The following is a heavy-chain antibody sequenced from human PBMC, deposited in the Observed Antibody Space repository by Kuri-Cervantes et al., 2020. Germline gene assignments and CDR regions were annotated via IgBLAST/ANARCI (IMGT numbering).Heavy chain of an antibody. V-gene: IGHV3-30*18. CDR3: AKGGTTSHCSGGSCYGGYFDY. Sequence: GGSLRLSCAASGFTFSSYGMHWVRQAPGKGLEWVAVISYDGSNKYYADSVKGRFTISRDNSKNTLYLQMNSLRAEDTAVYYCAKGGTTSHCSGGSCYGGYFDYWGQGTLVTVSS. CDR2: ISYDGSNK. CDR1: GFTFSSYG. J-gene: IGHJ4*02. D-gene: IGHD2-15*01.